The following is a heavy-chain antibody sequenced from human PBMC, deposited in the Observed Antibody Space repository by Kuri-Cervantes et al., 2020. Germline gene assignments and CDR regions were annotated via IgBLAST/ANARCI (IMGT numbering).Heavy chain of an antibody. CDR2: INWNGGST. V-gene: IGHV3-20*04. CDR1: GFTFDDYG. CDR3: ARDHQDSSGYLFDY. Sequence: GGSLRLSCAASGFTFDDYGMSWVRQAPGKGLEWVSGINWNGGSTGYADSVKGRFTISRDNAKNTLYLQMNSLRAEDTAVYYCARDHQDSSGYLFDYWGQGTLVTVSS. D-gene: IGHD3-22*01. J-gene: IGHJ4*02.